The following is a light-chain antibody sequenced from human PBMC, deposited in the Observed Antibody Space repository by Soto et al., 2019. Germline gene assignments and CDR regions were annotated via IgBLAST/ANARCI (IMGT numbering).Light chain of an antibody. CDR3: SSYTSSSTLYV. Sequence: QSALTQPASVSGSPGQSITISCTGTSSDVGGYNYVSWYQQHPGKAPKLMIFDVSNRPSGVSNRFSGSKSGNTASLTISGLPDEDESDYYCSSYTSSSTLYVFGTGTKLTVL. J-gene: IGLJ1*01. CDR1: SSDVGGYNY. CDR2: DVS. V-gene: IGLV2-14*01.